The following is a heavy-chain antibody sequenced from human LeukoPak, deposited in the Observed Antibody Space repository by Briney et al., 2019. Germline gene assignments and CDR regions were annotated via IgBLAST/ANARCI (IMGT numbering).Heavy chain of an antibody. V-gene: IGHV4-39*01. Sequence: SETLSLACTVSGGSISSSSYYWGWIRQPPGKGLEWIGSLYYSGSAYYNPSLKSRVTISLDTSKNQFSLRLSSVTAADTALYYCASTYYDVLTTLHNWGQGTLVTVPS. D-gene: IGHD3-9*01. CDR2: LYYSGSA. CDR3: ASTYYDVLTTLHN. CDR1: GGSISSSSYY. J-gene: IGHJ4*02.